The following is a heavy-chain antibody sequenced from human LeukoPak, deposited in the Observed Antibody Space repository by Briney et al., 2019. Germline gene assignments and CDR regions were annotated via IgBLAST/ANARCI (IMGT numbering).Heavy chain of an antibody. CDR1: GYTFTSYD. V-gene: IGHV1-8*01. CDR3: ARGPNSRITMVRGVSLEYYYYYYYMDV. D-gene: IGHD3-10*01. Sequence: GASVKVSCKASGYTFTSYDINWVRQATGQGLEWMGWMNPNSGNTGYAQNFQGRVTMTRNTSISTAYMELSSLRSEDTAVYYCARGPNSRITMVRGVSLEYYYYYYYMDVWGKGTTVTVSS. CDR2: MNPNSGNT. J-gene: IGHJ6*03.